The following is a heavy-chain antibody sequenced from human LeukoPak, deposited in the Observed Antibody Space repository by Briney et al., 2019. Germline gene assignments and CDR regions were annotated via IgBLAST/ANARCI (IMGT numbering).Heavy chain of an antibody. CDR1: GGSISSGSYY. V-gene: IGHV4-61*02. CDR3: AREIYGDYGAFDY. D-gene: IGHD4-17*01. CDR2: IYTSGST. Sequence: SETLSLTSAVSGGSISSGSYYWSWIRQPAGKGLEWIGRIYTSGSTNYNPSLKSRVTISVDTSKNQFSLKLSSVTAADTAVYYCAREIYGDYGAFDYWGQGTLVTVSS. J-gene: IGHJ4*02.